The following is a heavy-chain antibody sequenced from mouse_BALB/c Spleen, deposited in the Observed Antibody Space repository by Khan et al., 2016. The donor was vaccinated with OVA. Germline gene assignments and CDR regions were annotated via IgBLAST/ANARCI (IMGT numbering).Heavy chain of an antibody. D-gene: IGHD1-1*01. CDR1: GYTFTSYV. CDR2: IYPFNDDT. V-gene: IGHV1S136*01. J-gene: IGHJ3*01. Sequence: EVQLQQSGPELVKPGASVKMSCKASGYTFTSYVMHWVKQKPGLGLEWIGYIYPFNDDTKYNEKFKGQATLTSDKSSSTAYMELSCLTSEDSAVFYGSPGGNYYGGFAYWGQGTLVTVSA. CDR3: SPGGNYYGGFAY.